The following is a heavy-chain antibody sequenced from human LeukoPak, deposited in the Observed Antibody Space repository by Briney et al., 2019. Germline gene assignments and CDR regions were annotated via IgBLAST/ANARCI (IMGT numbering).Heavy chain of an antibody. CDR1: GFTVSGTH. CDR2: IYTGGTT. Sequence: AGGSLRLSCAASGFTVSGTHMSRVRQAPGKGLEWVSAIYTGGTTYYSDSAEGRFTISRDKSKNTLYLQMDSLRVEDTAVYYCARDQATSGGGLDSWGQGTLVTVSS. CDR3: ARDQATSGGGLDS. J-gene: IGHJ4*02. D-gene: IGHD3-16*01. V-gene: IGHV3-53*01.